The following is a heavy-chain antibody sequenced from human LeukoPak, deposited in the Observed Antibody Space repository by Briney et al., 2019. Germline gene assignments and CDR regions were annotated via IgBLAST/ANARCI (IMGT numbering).Heavy chain of an antibody. Sequence: GGSLRLSCAASGFTFSGYAMSWVRQAPGKGPEWVSLISGNGGTTYYADSVKGRFTISRDNAKNSLYLQMNNLRVEDTAVYYCAREAAVETHWGQGTLVTVSS. J-gene: IGHJ4*02. CDR2: ISGNGGTT. V-gene: IGHV3-23*01. CDR1: GFTFSGYA. D-gene: IGHD5-24*01. CDR3: AREAAVETH.